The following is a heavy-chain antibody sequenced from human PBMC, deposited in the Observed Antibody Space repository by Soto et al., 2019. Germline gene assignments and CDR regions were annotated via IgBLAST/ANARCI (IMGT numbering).Heavy chain of an antibody. V-gene: IGHV3-23*01. CDR1: GFTFSTYA. CDR2: ISANGQGI. Sequence: GGSLRLSCAASGFTFSTYALSWVRQAPGKGLEWVSAISANGQGIYYADSVRGRFTISRDNSKNTIILPMDSLRAEDTAVYYCAKDRNYPRDQFHYWGQGTLVTVSS. J-gene: IGHJ4*02. CDR3: AKDRNYPRDQFHY. D-gene: IGHD1-7*01.